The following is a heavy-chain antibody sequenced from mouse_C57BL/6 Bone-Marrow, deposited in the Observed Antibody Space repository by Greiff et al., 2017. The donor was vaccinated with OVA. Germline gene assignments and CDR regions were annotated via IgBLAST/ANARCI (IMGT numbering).Heavy chain of an antibody. CDR2: IHPSDSDT. Sequence: QVQLKQPGAELVKPGASVKVSCKASGYTFTSYWMHWVKQRPGQGLEWIGRIHPSDSDTNYNQKFKGKATLTVDKSSSTAYMQLSSLTSEDSAVYYCAMGYYGSSPDYWGQGTTLTVSS. CDR1: GYTFTSYW. D-gene: IGHD1-1*01. CDR3: AMGYYGSSPDY. V-gene: IGHV1-74*01. J-gene: IGHJ2*01.